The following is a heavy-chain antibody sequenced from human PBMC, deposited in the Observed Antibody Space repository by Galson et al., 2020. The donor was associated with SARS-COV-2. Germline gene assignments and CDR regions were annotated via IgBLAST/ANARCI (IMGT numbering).Heavy chain of an antibody. CDR2: VFYSGNT. CDR3: ARIGFYDRSGTDAFDM. J-gene: IGHJ3*02. Sequence: SETLSLTCTVSGGSFYSYSWSWIRQPPGKGLEWIGLVFYSGNTDYNPSLRDRVTISVDTSKDQFSLSLRSATAADTAVYFCARIGFYDRSGTDAFDMWGQGTLVSVSS. V-gene: IGHV4-59*13. D-gene: IGHD3-22*01. CDR1: GGSFYSYS.